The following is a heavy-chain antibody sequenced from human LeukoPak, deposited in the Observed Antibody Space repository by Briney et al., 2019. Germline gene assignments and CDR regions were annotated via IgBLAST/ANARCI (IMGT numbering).Heavy chain of an antibody. Sequence: GASVKVSCKASGYTFTSYYMHWVRQAPGQGLEWMGIINPSGGSTSYAQKFQGRVTMTRDTSTSTVYMELSSLRSEDTAVFYCERTPNDFWSGYPYYYYGMDVWGQGTTVTVSS. CDR3: ERTPNDFWSGYPYYYYGMDV. J-gene: IGHJ6*02. D-gene: IGHD3-3*01. CDR1: GYTFTSYY. CDR2: INPSGGST. V-gene: IGHV1-46*01.